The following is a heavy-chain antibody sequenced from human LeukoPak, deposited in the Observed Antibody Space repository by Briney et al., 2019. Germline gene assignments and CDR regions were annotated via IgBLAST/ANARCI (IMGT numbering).Heavy chain of an antibody. CDR3: AIKPFGYCSSTSCYTAVRAFDI. CDR2: INPNSGGT. CDR1: GYTFAGYY. D-gene: IGHD2-2*02. V-gene: IGHV1-2*02. J-gene: IGHJ3*02. Sequence: ASVEVSCKASGYTFAGYYMHWVRQAPGQGLEWMGWINPNSGGTNYAQKFQGRVTMTRDTSISTAYMELSRLRSEDTAVYYCAIKPFGYCSSTSCYTAVRAFDIWGQGTMVTVSS.